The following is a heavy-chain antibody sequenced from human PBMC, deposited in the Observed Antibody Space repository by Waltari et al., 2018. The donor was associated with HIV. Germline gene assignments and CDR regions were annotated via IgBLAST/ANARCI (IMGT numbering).Heavy chain of an antibody. CDR2: ISNDGNNK. CDR3: AREGEGTWEWHAFDV. J-gene: IGHJ3*01. Sequence: QVQLVESGGGVVQPGRSLRFAGAASGFTSSSYTLHCVRQAPGKGLEWVAVISNDGNNKYYAESVKGRFTISRDNSKNTLYLQMNSLRVEDTALYYCAREGEGTWEWHAFDVWGQETMVTVSS. V-gene: IGHV3-30-3*01. CDR1: GFTSSSYT. D-gene: IGHD1-26*01.